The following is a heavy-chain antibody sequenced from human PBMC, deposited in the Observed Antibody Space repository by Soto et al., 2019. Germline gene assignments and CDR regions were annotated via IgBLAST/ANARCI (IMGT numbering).Heavy chain of an antibody. CDR2: IYATGTT. CDR1: GASISGFY. J-gene: IGHJ5*01. CDR3: GRDGMKTSRDWVDS. V-gene: IGHV4-4*07. Sequence: AETLSLTCPVSGASISGFYWGWIRKSAGKVLEWIGRIYATGTTDYNPSLTSRVMMSVDTSKKQFSLKLRSVTAADTAAYDCGRDGMKTSRDWVDS. D-gene: IGHD1-1*01.